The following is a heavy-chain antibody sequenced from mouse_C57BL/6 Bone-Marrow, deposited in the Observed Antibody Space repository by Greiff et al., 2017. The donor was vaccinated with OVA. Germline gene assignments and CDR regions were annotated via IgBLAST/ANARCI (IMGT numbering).Heavy chain of an antibody. J-gene: IGHJ3*01. CDR2: IFPGSGST. Sequence: QVQLKESGPELVKPGASVKISCKASGYTFTDYYINWVKQRPGQGLEWIGWIFPGSGSTYYNEKFKGKATLTVDKSSSTAYMLLSSLTSEDSAVYFCAREGLLRFGFAYWGQGTLVTVSA. CDR3: AREGLLRFGFAY. CDR1: GYTFTDYY. V-gene: IGHV1-75*01. D-gene: IGHD1-1*01.